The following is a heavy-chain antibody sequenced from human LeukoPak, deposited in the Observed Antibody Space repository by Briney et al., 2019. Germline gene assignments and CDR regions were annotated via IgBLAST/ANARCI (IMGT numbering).Heavy chain of an antibody. J-gene: IGHJ6*02. CDR3: ARAKLPPFYFYGMDV. Sequence: GSLRLSCAASGFTFSSYAMHWVRQAPGKGLEWVAVISYDGSNKYYADSVKGRFTISRDNSKNTLYLQMNSLRAEDTAVYYCARAKLPPFYFYGMDVSGQGNTVTVS. V-gene: IGHV3-30*04. CDR2: ISYDGSNK. CDR1: GFTFSSYA. D-gene: IGHD4-23*01.